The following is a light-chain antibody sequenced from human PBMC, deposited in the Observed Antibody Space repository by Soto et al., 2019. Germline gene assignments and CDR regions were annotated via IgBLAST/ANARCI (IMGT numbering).Light chain of an antibody. CDR1: ESISRH. CDR3: QQSYSTLSIT. Sequence: DIQMTQSPSSLSASVGDRVTITCRASESISRHLNWYQQKPGKAPKLLIYAASSLQNGVPTRFSGSGSGTDFTLTISNLQPEDFATYYCQQSYSTLSITFGQGTRLEIK. CDR2: AAS. V-gene: IGKV1-39*01. J-gene: IGKJ5*01.